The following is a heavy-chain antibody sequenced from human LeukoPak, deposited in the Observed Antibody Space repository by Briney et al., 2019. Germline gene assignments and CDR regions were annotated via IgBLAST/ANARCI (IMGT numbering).Heavy chain of an antibody. CDR2: IYYSGSS. J-gene: IGHJ5*02. V-gene: IGHV4-59*01. Sequence: SETLSLTCTVSGASISSYFWNWIRQPPGQGLEWIGYIYYSGSSNYNPSLKSRVTMTVDTSTNQFSLKLTSVTAADTAVYYCARDLSGAPGVNWFDPWGQGTLVTVSS. D-gene: IGHD7-27*01. CDR1: GASISSYF. CDR3: ARDLSGAPGVNWFDP.